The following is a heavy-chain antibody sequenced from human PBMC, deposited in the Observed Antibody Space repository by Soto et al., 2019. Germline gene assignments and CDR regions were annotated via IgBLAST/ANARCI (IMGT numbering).Heavy chain of an antibody. V-gene: IGHV1-46*01. D-gene: IGHD3-22*01. CDR2: ITPTTGST. CDR3: ARGYDSGKWFDP. Sequence: SVKVSCKASGYTFTSFDMHWVRQAPGQGLEWMGIITPTTGSTYFAQGFHGRVTMTRDTSTSTVYVELTSLTSEDTAVYFCARGYDSGKWFDPWGQGTLVTVSS. J-gene: IGHJ5*02. CDR1: GYTFTSFD.